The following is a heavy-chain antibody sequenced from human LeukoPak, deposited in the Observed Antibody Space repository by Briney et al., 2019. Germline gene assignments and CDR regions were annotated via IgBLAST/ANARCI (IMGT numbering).Heavy chain of an antibody. D-gene: IGHD3-16*02. CDR1: GGSIGTYY. CDR2: IYVAGT. CDR3: ARHIGGGIEDMDV. J-gene: IGHJ6*03. V-gene: IGHV4-59*08. Sequence: PSETLSLTCTVSGGSIGTYYWSWIRQSPGKGLEWIGYIYVAGTRYNPYLQSRVTISVDRSRNQFFLKMSSVTAADTAVYYCARHIGGGIEDMDVWGKGTKVIVSS.